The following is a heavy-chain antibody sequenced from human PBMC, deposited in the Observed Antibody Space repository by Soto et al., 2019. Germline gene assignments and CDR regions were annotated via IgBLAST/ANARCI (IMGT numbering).Heavy chain of an antibody. D-gene: IGHD6-6*01. CDR3: ARHPTASTHGMDV. CDR2: IYYSGRT. J-gene: IGHJ6*02. Sequence: QLQLQESGPGLVKASETLSLTCSVSGGSISSNIYYWGWIRQPPGKGLEWIGSIYYSGRTYYNASLMSRVTMSVDTSKNQFSLKLSSLPAADTAVYYCARHPTASTHGMDVWGQGTPVTVSS. CDR1: GGSISSNIYY. V-gene: IGHV4-39*01.